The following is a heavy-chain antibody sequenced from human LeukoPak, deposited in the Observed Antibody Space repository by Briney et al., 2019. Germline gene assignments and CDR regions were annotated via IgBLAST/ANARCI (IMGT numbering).Heavy chain of an antibody. CDR1: GFTFSSYA. D-gene: IGHD4-17*01. CDR2: ISYDGSNK. J-gene: IGHJ3*02. V-gene: IGHV3-30-3*01. Sequence: GGSLRLSCAASGFTFSSYAMHWVRQATGKGLGWVAVISYDGSNKYYADSVKGRFTISRDNSKNTLYLQMNSLRAEDTALYYCARMTTVTPRAFDIWGQGTVVTVSS. CDR3: ARMTTVTPRAFDI.